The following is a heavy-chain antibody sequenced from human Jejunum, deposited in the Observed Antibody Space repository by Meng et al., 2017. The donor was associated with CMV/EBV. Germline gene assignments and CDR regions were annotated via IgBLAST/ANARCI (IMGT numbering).Heavy chain of an antibody. Sequence: AGFSVSTDCVSWVRQAPGKGLEWVSSVYIGSSTDYADSVKGRFTISRDNPKNTLILQMNNLKAEDTALYYCARFSIVGRTNAFDIWGHGTMVTVSS. D-gene: IGHD1-26*01. CDR2: VYIGSST. V-gene: IGHV3-53*01. CDR1: GFSVSTDC. J-gene: IGHJ3*02. CDR3: ARFSIVGRTNAFDI.